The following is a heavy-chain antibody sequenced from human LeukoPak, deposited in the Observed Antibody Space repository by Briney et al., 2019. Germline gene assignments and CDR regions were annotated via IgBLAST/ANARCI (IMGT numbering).Heavy chain of an antibody. CDR3: VVQGWVFRAPTQYYFDY. Sequence: GGSLRLSCSASGFTFSSYAMHWVRPAPGEGLEYVSAISSNGGSRYYADSVKGRFTISRDNSKNTLYLQMSSLRAEDTAVYYCVVQGWVFRAPTQYYFDYWGQGTLVTVSS. V-gene: IGHV3-64D*06. J-gene: IGHJ4*02. CDR2: ISSNGGSR. D-gene: IGHD1-1*01. CDR1: GFTFSSYA.